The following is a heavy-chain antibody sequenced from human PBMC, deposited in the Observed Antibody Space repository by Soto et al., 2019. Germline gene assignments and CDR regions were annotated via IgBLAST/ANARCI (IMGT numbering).Heavy chain of an antibody. Sequence: XGALILSCTASGFTCSSYGMHWVRQAPGKGLEWVAVISYDGSNKYYADSVKGRFTISRDNSKNTLYLQMNSLRAEDTAVYYCAKDFDSSGYDYFDYWGQGTLVTVSS. J-gene: IGHJ4*02. V-gene: IGHV3-30*18. D-gene: IGHD3-22*01. CDR1: GFTCSSYG. CDR2: ISYDGSNK. CDR3: AKDFDSSGYDYFDY.